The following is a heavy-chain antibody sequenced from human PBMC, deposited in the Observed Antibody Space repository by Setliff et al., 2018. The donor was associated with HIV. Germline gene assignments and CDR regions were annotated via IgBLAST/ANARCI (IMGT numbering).Heavy chain of an antibody. D-gene: IGHD3-10*01. CDR2: IYYRGGT. CDR1: GGSISGYY. Sequence: SETLSLTCTVSGGSISGYYWSWIRQPPGKGLEWIGYIYYRGGTDYNPSLKSRVTISIDTSKNQFSLKLSSVTAADTAVYYCARGRDKYGPIDYWGQGTLVTVSS. V-gene: IGHV4-59*01. CDR3: ARGRDKYGPIDY. J-gene: IGHJ4*02.